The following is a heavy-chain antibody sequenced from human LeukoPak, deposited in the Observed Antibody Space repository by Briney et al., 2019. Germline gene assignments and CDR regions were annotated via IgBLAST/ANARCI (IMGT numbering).Heavy chain of an antibody. CDR3: ARDFWVRHAAPAPKDL. CDR2: ISAYTGNT. Sequence: ASVKVSCKASGYPFTYYGVSWVRQAPGQGREWRGWISAYTGNTKYAERFQGRVTMTTDTSTSTVYMELRSLRSDDTAVFYCARDFWVRHAAPAPKDLWGQGSLLTVS. CDR1: GYPFTYYG. J-gene: IGHJ5*02. D-gene: IGHD2-2*01. V-gene: IGHV1-18*01.